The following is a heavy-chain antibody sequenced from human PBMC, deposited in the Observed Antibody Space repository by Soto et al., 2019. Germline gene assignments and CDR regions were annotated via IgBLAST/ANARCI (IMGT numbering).Heavy chain of an antibody. CDR1: GFTFGDYW. J-gene: IGHJ4*02. D-gene: IGHD3-3*01. CDR3: AKLGSGYYTGLYFDY. V-gene: IGHV3-7*03. Sequence: GGSLRLSCAASGFTFGDYWMSWVRQAPGKGLEWVAHIKKDGSENYYVDSVTGRFTVSRDNTKNSLYLQMNSLRAEDTAVYYCAKLGSGYYTGLYFDYWGQGTLVTVSS. CDR2: IKKDGSEN.